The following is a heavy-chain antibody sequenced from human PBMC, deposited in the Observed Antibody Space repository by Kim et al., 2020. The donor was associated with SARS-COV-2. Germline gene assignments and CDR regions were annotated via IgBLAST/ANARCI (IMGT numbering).Heavy chain of an antibody. CDR2: SDGSST. J-gene: IGHJ4*02. D-gene: IGHD1-1*01. V-gene: IGHV3-74*01. CDR3: ARDLQDY. Sequence: SDGSSTNYADSVKGRFTISRDNAKNTLYLQMNSLRAEDTAVYYCARDLQDYWGQGTLVTVSS.